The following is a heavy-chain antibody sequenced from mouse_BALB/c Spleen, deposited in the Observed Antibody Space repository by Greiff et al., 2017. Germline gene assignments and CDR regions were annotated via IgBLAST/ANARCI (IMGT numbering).Heavy chain of an antibody. D-gene: IGHD2-4*01. CDR2: ISSGGSYT. CDR3: ASPYDYDLFAY. Sequence: EVKLVESGGDLVKPGGSLKLSCAASGFTFSSYGMSWVRQTPDKRLEWVATISSGGSYTYYPDSVKGRFTISRDNAKNTLYLQMSSLKSEDTAMYYCASPYDYDLFAYWGQGTLVTVSA. CDR1: GFTFSSYG. V-gene: IGHV5-6*01. J-gene: IGHJ3*01.